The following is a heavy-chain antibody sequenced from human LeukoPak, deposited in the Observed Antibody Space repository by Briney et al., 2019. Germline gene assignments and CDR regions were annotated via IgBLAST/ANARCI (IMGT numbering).Heavy chain of an antibody. CDR2: IIPIFGTA. V-gene: IGHV1-69*05. J-gene: IGHJ3*02. Sequence: SVKVSCKASGGTFSSYAISWVRQAPGQGLEWMGGIIPIFGTASYAQKFQGRVTITTDESTSTAYMELSSLRSEDTAAYYCASRTTGTTYDAFDIWGQGTMVTVSS. D-gene: IGHD1-1*01. CDR1: GGTFSSYA. CDR3: ASRTTGTTYDAFDI.